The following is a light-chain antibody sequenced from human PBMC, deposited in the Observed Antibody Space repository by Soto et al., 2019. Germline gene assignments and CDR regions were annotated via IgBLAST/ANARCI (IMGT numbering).Light chain of an antibody. V-gene: IGKV3-11*01. Sequence: EIVLTQSPATLSLSPGEGATISCRASQSVSSYLAWYQQKPGQAPRLLMYDASNRATGIPARFSGSGSGTDFTLTFSSLEPEDFAVYYCQQHSNWPLTFGGGTKVEIK. CDR1: QSVSSY. J-gene: IGKJ4*01. CDR2: DAS. CDR3: QQHSNWPLT.